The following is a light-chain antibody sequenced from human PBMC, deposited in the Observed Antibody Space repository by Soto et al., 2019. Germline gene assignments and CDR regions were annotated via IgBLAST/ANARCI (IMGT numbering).Light chain of an antibody. CDR2: GAS. J-gene: IGKJ1*01. V-gene: IGKV3-20*01. CDR3: HQCDSSPWT. CDR1: QSLSSNY. Sequence: EIVMTQSPATLSVPPGERATLSCRASQSLSSNYLAWYQQKPGQAPRLLIYGASSRATGIPDRFSGSGSGTDFTLTISRLEPEDFAVFYCHQCDSSPWTFGQGTKVDI.